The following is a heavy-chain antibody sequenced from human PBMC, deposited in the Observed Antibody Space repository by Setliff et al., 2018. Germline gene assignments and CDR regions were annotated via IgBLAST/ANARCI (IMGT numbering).Heavy chain of an antibody. J-gene: IGHJ4*02. Sequence: SYTLSLTFTVSGDSINSRTNYWSWIRQPAGKGPEWIGHIYASWSTNYNPSLKSRVTISLDTSKNQFSLKLRSVTAADTAVYYCARLPPLHTPMALTFDYWGQGILVTVSS. CDR2: IYASWST. D-gene: IGHD5-18*01. CDR1: GDSINSRTNY. CDR3: ARLPPLHTPMALTFDY. V-gene: IGHV4-61*09.